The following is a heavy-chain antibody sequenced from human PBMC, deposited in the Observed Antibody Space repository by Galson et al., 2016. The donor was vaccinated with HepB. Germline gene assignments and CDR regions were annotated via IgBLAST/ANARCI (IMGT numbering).Heavy chain of an antibody. CDR3: ARGVNSFGSGSYIAFDV. CDR1: GGSFSGYY. D-gene: IGHD1-26*01. CDR2: INHSGST. J-gene: IGHJ3*01. Sequence: SETLSLTCGVYGGSFSGYYWSWIRQTPGKGLECIGEINHSGSTNYNPSLKSRVTLSAETSKNHFSLKLSSVTAADTAVYYCARGVNSFGSGSYIAFDVRGQGTMVTVSS. V-gene: IGHV4-34*01.